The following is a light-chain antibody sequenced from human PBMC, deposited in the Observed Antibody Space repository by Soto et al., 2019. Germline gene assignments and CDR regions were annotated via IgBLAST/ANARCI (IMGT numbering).Light chain of an antibody. CDR2: DVS. CDR1: GSDVGYYNY. Sequence: ALTQPASVSGSPGQSITISCTGTGSDVGYYNYVSWYQQYPGKAPTLIIDDVSNRPSGVSHRFSGSKSGNTASLTISGLQAEDEADYYCSSYTGSVSPYVFGTGTKLTVL. CDR3: SSYTGSVSPYV. J-gene: IGLJ1*01. V-gene: IGLV2-14*03.